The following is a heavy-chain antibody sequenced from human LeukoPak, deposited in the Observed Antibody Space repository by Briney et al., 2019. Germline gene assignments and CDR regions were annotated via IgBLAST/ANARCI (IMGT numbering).Heavy chain of an antibody. Sequence: GGSLRLSCAASGFTFSSYGMHWVRQAPGKGLEWVAVISYDGSNKYYADSVKGRFTISRDNSKNTLYLQMNSLRAEDTAVYYCVIGYSGYDYFDYWGQGTLVTVSS. D-gene: IGHD5-12*01. CDR1: GFTFSSYG. CDR3: VIGYSGYDYFDY. V-gene: IGHV3-30*03. J-gene: IGHJ4*02. CDR2: ISYDGSNK.